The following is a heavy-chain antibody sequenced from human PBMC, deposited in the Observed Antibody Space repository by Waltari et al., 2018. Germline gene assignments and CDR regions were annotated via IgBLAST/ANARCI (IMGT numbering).Heavy chain of an antibody. D-gene: IGHD2-15*01. V-gene: IGHV4-39*01. Sequence: QVQLQESGPGLVKPSETLSLTCSFSGDSITTSSYYWGWIRQTPGKGLEWIATIYSDGDSYYNPSLKNRVTISVDTSKNQFSLKVTSVTAADTAVFYCVRQAQDEYHYYYMDAWGKGTTVIVSS. J-gene: IGHJ6*03. CDR1: GDSITTSSYY. CDR3: VRQAQDEYHYYYMDA. CDR2: IYSDGDS.